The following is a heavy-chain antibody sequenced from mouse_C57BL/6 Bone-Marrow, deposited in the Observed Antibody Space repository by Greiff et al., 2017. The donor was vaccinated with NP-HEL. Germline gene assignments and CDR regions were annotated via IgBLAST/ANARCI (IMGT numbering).Heavy chain of an antibody. J-gene: IGHJ2*01. CDR3: ASGTTVGDY. CDR2: IDPSDSYT. Sequence: QVHVKQPGAELVKPGASVKLSCKASGYTFTSYWMQWVKQRPGQGLEWIGEIDPSDSYTNYNQKFKGKATLTVDTSSSTAYMQLSSLTSEDSAVYYCASGTTVGDYWGQGTTLTVSS. D-gene: IGHD1-1*01. V-gene: IGHV1-50*01. CDR1: GYTFTSYW.